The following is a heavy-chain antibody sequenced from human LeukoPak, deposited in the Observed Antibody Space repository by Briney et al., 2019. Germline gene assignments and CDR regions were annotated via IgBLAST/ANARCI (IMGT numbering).Heavy chain of an antibody. V-gene: IGHV4-39*07. CDR3: ASVYGDYAPFDY. J-gene: IGHJ4*02. CDR1: GGSISSSSYY. D-gene: IGHD4-17*01. CDR2: IYYSGST. Sequence: SETLSLTCTVSGGSISSSSYYWGWIRQPPGKGLEWIGSIYYSGSTYYNPSLKSRVTISVDTSKNQFSLKLSSVTAADTAVYYCASVYGDYAPFDYWGQGTLVTVSS.